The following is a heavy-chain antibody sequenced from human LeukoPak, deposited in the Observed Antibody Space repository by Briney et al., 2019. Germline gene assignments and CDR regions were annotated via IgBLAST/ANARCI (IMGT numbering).Heavy chain of an antibody. D-gene: IGHD4-17*01. Sequence: GGSLRLSCAASGFTFSSYWMSWVRQAPGKGLEWVAHIKQDGSEKYYVDSVKGRFTISRDNVENSLYLQMNSLRAEDTAVYYCARELIMTTVTINYYDYMDVWGKGTTVTVSS. CDR3: ARELIMTTVTINYYDYMDV. CDR2: IKQDGSEK. V-gene: IGHV3-7*01. J-gene: IGHJ6*03. CDR1: GFTFSSYW.